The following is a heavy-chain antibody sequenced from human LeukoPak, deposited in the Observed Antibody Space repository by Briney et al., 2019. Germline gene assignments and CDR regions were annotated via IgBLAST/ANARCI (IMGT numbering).Heavy chain of an antibody. Sequence: ASVKVSCKASGGTFSSYAISWVRQAPGQGLEWMGRIIPIFGTANYAQKFQGRVTITTDESTSTAYMELSSLRSEDTAVYYCARGSRICSSTSCSYYYYMDVWGKGTTVTVSS. V-gene: IGHV1-69*05. CDR3: ARGSRICSSTSCSYYYYMDV. CDR2: IIPIFGTA. D-gene: IGHD2-2*01. J-gene: IGHJ6*03. CDR1: GGTFSSYA.